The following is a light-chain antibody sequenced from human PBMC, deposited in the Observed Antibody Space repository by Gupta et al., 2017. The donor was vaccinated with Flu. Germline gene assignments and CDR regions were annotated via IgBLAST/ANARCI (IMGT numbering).Light chain of an antibody. Sequence: DIVMTQSPDSLAVSLGERATINCKSSQTVLYSSDNKNHLAWYQQKPRQPPKLLLYWASTRESGVPDRGSGSGSGTDFTLTISSLQAEDVAVYYCQQYYSTPPTFGQGTKVEIK. CDR3: QQYYSTPPT. V-gene: IGKV4-1*01. CDR2: WAS. CDR1: QTVLYSSDNKNH. J-gene: IGKJ1*01.